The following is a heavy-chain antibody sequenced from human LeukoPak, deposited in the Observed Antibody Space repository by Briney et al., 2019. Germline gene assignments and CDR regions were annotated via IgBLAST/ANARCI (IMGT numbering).Heavy chain of an antibody. D-gene: IGHD3-10*01. CDR2: INTNTGNT. CDR1: GYTFTSYD. J-gene: IGHJ6*03. V-gene: IGHV7-4-1*02. Sequence: GASVKVSCKASGYTFTSYDINWVRQAPGQGFEWMGWINTNTGNTTYAQGFTGRVVFSLDTSVSTAHPQISSLKAEDTAVYFCARGLGASSGSGSHGTTSSYYMDVWGKGTTVTVSS. CDR3: ARGLGASSGSGSHGTTSSYYMDV.